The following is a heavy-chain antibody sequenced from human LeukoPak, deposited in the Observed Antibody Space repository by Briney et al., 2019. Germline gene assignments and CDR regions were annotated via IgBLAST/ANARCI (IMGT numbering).Heavy chain of an antibody. CDR2: IYYSGST. J-gene: IGHJ4*02. Sequence: PSETLSLTCTVSGDSISSSNYYWGWVRQPPGKGLEWIGSIYYSGSTYYNPSLKSRVTISIDTSKNHFSLKLSSVTAADTAVYYCARGHRMMAGSQFDYWGQGTLVTVSS. V-gene: IGHV4-39*07. D-gene: IGHD5-24*01. CDR3: ARGHRMMAGSQFDY. CDR1: GDSISSSNYY.